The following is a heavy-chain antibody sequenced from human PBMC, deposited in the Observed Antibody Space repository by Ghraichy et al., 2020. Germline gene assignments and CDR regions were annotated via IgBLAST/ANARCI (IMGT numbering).Heavy chain of an antibody. CDR3: AGDSSGYYYGGEGGMDV. Sequence: GESLNISCVAAGFTVSSKYMSWVRQAPGKGLEWVSVIYSGDITDYADSVKGRFTISRDNSKNTLSLQMNSLRAEDTAVYYCAGDSSGYYYGGEGGMDVWGQGTTVTVSS. J-gene: IGHJ6*02. V-gene: IGHV3-53*01. CDR1: GFTVSSKY. D-gene: IGHD3-22*01. CDR2: IYSGDIT.